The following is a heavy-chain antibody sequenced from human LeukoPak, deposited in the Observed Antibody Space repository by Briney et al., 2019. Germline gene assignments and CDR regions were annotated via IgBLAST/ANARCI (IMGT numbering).Heavy chain of an antibody. CDR3: ARVLSNWNCHAY. D-gene: IGHD1-7*01. Sequence: ASVKVSCKASGYTFTSYAMNWVRQAPGQGLEWMGWINPNSGGTNYAQKFQGRVTMTRDTSISTAYMELSRLRSDDTAVYYCARVLSNWNCHAYWGQGTLVTVSS. CDR2: INPNSGGT. CDR1: GYTFTSYA. V-gene: IGHV1-2*02. J-gene: IGHJ4*02.